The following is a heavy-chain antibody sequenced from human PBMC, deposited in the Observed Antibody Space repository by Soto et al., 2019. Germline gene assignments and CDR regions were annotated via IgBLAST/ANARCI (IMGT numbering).Heavy chain of an antibody. V-gene: IGHV1-8*01. J-gene: IGHJ5*01. CDR3: ARRDGYNFNWLDS. CDR2: MNPNSGNT. D-gene: IGHD1-20*01. CDR1: GYTFATYD. Sequence: QVQLVQSGAEVKTPGASVKVSCKASGYTFATYDINWVRQAPGQGLEWMGWMNPNSGNTGYARTFQGRATIPRDTSVRVAHMELSSLRTEDTAVYYCARRDGYNFNWLDSWGQGTLVTVSA.